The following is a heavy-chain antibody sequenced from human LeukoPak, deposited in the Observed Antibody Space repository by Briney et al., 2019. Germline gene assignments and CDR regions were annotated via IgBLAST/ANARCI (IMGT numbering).Heavy chain of an antibody. CDR1: GYTFTGYY. CDR3: ARDQSIAVAGTLDY. CDR2: INPNSGGT. V-gene: IGHV1-2*02. Sequence: RASVKVSCKASGYTFTGYYMHWVRQAPGQGLEWMGWINPNSGGTNYAQKFQGRVTMTRDTSISTAYMELSRLRSDDTAVYYCARDQSIAVAGTLDYWGQGTLVTVSS. D-gene: IGHD6-19*01. J-gene: IGHJ4*02.